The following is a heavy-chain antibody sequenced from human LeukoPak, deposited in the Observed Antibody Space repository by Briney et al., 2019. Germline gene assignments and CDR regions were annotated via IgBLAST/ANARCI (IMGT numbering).Heavy chain of an antibody. V-gene: IGHV3-21*01. Sequence: PGGSLRLSCAASGFTFSSNSMNWVRQAPGKGLEWVSSISSSSSYIYYADSVKGRFTISRDNAKNPLYLQMNSLRAEDTAVYYCARDYPVAQTTVTPDYWGQGTLVTVSS. J-gene: IGHJ4*02. CDR3: ARDYPVAQTTVTPDY. CDR1: GFTFSSNS. D-gene: IGHD4-17*01. CDR2: ISSSSSYI.